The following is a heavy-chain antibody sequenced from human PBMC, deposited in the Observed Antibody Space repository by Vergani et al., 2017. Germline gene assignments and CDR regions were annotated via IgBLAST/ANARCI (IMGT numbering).Heavy chain of an antibody. D-gene: IGHD3-10*02. CDR1: GFTFSSYD. CDR2: IGTAGDT. J-gene: IGHJ5*02. Sequence: EVQLVESRGGLVQPGGSLRLSCAASGFTFSSYDMHWVRQATGKGLEWVSAIGTAGDTYYPGSVKGRFTISRENAKNSLYLQMNSLRAGDTAVYYCARDLFGESPQAWGQGTLVTVSS. CDR3: ARDLFGESPQA. V-gene: IGHV3-13*01.